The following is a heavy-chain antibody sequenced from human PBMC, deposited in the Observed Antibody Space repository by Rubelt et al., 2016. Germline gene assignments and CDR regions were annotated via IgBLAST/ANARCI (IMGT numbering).Heavy chain of an antibody. CDR2: INPHSGGT. J-gene: IGHJ4*02. Sequence: QVQLVQSGAEVKKPGASVKVSCKASGYTFTGYYMHWVRQAPGQGLEWLGWINPHSGGTNYAQKFQGRGTMIREPSISTAYMELGRRRADSTAVYYCACVAIGGHNSSYLFDYWGQGTLVTVSS. CDR1: GYTFTGYY. D-gene: IGHD3-22*01. V-gene: IGHV1-2*02. CDR3: ACVAIGGHNSSYLFDY.